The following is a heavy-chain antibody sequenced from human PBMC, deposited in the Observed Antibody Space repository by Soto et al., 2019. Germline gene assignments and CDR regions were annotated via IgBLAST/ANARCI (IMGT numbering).Heavy chain of an antibody. Sequence: ASVKVSCKASGYTFTSYGISWVRQAPGQGLEWMGWISAYNGNTNYAQKLQGRVTMTTDTSTSTAYMELRSLRSDDTAVYYCARNSGYCSGGSCYYYYYYYMDVWGKGTTVTVSS. CDR3: ARNSGYCSGGSCYYYYYYYMDV. D-gene: IGHD2-15*01. V-gene: IGHV1-18*01. CDR2: ISAYNGNT. CDR1: GYTFTSYG. J-gene: IGHJ6*03.